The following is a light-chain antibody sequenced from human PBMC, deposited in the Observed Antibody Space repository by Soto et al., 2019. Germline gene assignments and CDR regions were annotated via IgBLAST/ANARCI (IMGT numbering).Light chain of an antibody. J-gene: IGKJ5*01. CDR3: QQRNNWPPSIT. CDR1: QSVTTF. CDR2: DAS. V-gene: IGKV3-11*01. Sequence: EIVLTQSPATLSLSPGERGTPSGRAIQSVTTFLAWYQQKPGQAPRVLIYDASDRAPGIPARFSGSGSATDFTLTINNLEPEDFAVYYCQQRNNWPPSITFGQGTRLEIK.